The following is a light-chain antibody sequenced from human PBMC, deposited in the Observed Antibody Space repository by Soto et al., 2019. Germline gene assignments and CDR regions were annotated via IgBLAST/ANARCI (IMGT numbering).Light chain of an antibody. CDR2: EVT. Sequence: QSALTQPPSASGSPGQSVTISCTGTSSDVGGYDYVSWYQQRPGKAPKLLIHEVTKRPSGVPDRFSGSKSGNTASLTVSGLQAEDEADYYCSSYTTNITPVVFGGGTKLTVL. CDR1: SSDVGGYDY. V-gene: IGLV2-8*01. CDR3: SSYTTNITPVV. J-gene: IGLJ2*01.